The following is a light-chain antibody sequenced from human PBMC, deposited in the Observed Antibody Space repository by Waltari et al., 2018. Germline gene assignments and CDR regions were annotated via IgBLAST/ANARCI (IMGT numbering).Light chain of an antibody. Sequence: DIQLTQSPSTLSASVGDRVTITCRASQSICSSLAWYQQKPGKAPKVVIYEASSLESGVPSRFSGSGSGTEFTLTISSLQPDDFATYYCQLCNSYLLTFGGGTKVEIK. CDR1: QSICSS. V-gene: IGKV1-5*03. CDR2: EAS. J-gene: IGKJ4*01. CDR3: QLCNSYLLT.